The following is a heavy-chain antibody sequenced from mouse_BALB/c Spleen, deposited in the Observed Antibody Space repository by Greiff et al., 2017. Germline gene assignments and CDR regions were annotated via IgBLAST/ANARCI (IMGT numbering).Heavy chain of an antibody. CDR1: GYTFTSYY. D-gene: IGHD2-14*01. CDR2: INPSNGGT. CDR3: TRVGYRTPAWFAY. Sequence: QVQLQQSGAELVKPGASVKLSCKASGYTFTSYYMYWVKQRPGQGLEWIGEINPSNGGTNFNEKFKSKATLTVDKSSSTAYMQLSSLTSEDSAVYYCTRVGYRTPAWFAYWGQGTLVTVSA. V-gene: IGHV1S81*02. J-gene: IGHJ3*01.